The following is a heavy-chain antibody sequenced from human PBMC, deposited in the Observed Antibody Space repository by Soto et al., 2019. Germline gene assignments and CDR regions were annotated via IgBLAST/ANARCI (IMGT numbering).Heavy chain of an antibody. Sequence: QVQLVHSGAEVKNPGASVRVSCKASGYTFTSYYMHWVRQAPGQGLEWMGIINPSGGSTSYAQKFQGSVTMTRDTSTSTLYMELSSVRSEDTAVYYCARVRRFHSSSPCPFDHWGEGTLVTVPS. CDR2: INPSGGST. V-gene: IGHV1-46*03. CDR1: GYTFTSYY. D-gene: IGHD6-13*01. CDR3: ARVRRFHSSSPCPFDH. J-gene: IGHJ4*02.